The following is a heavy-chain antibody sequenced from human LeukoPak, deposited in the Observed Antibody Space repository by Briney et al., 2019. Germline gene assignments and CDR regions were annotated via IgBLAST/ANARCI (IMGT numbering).Heavy chain of an antibody. Sequence: SETLSLTCTVSGVSISSYYWSWIRQPPGKGLERIGYIYYSGNNNYNPYLKSRLTTSVDTSKNQFSLKLNSVSAADTAVYYCARHDYGGAGDVFDIWGQGTMVTVSS. CDR1: GVSISSYY. J-gene: IGHJ3*02. CDR3: ARHDYGGAGDVFDI. V-gene: IGHV4-59*08. D-gene: IGHD4-23*01. CDR2: IYYSGNN.